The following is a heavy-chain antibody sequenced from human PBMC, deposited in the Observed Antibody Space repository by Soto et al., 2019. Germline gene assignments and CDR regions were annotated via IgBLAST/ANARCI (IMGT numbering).Heavy chain of an antibody. D-gene: IGHD1-7*01. CDR1: GDSVSSNSAA. J-gene: IGHJ6*02. CDR3: ARAGITGTTRSYYYYGMDV. V-gene: IGHV6-1*01. CDR2: TYYRSKWYN. Sequence: SQTLSLTCAISGDSVSSNSAAWNWIRQSPSRGLEWLGRTYYRSKWYNDYAVSVKSRITINPDTSKNQFSLQLNSVTPEDTAVYYCARAGITGTTRSYYYYGMDVRGQGTTVTVSS.